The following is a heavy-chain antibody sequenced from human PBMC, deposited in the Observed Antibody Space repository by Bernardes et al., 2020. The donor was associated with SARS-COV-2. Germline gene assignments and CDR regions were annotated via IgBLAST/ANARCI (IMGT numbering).Heavy chain of an antibody. CDR3: ARDGAHDSLLWFGEISLSAFDI. J-gene: IGHJ3*02. CDR1: GFTFSSYA. CDR2: ISYDGSNK. V-gene: IGHV3-30-3*01. Sequence: GGSLRLSCAASGFTFSSYAMHWVRQAPGKGLEWVAVISYDGSNKYYADSVKGRFTISRDNSKNTLYLQMNSLRAEDTAVYYCARDGAHDSLLWFGEISLSAFDIWGQGTMVTVSS. D-gene: IGHD3-10*01.